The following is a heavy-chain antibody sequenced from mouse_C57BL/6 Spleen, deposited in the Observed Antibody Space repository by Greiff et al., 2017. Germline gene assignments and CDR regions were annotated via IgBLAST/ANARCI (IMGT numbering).Heavy chain of an antibody. CDR1: GYTFTDYN. CDR2: INPNNGGT. Sequence: VQLKESGPELVKPGASVKMSCKASGYTFTDYNMHWVKQSHGKSLEWIGYINPNNGGTSYNQKFKGKATLTVNKSSSTAYMELRSLTSEDSAVYYCAIIHEGFAYWGQGTLVTVSA. J-gene: IGHJ3*01. V-gene: IGHV1-22*01. D-gene: IGHD1-3*01. CDR3: AIIHEGFAY.